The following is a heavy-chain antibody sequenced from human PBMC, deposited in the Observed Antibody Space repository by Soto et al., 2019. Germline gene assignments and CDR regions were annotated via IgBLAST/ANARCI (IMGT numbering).Heavy chain of an antibody. CDR2: IYWDDDK. D-gene: IGHD1-1*01. CDR1: GFSLSSSGGG. CDR3: VRSDSATGTTFGY. J-gene: IGHJ4*02. Sequence: QITLKESGPTQVKPTQTLTLTCTVSGFSLSSSGGGVGWIRPPPGKALEWLALIYWDDDKRYSQSLKTRVTVTRDTSKNQVVLTVTDMDPADTATYYCVRSDSATGTTFGYWGQGILVTVPS. V-gene: IGHV2-5*02.